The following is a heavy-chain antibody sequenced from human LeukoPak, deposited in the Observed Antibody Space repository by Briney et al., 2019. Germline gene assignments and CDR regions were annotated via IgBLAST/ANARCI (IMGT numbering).Heavy chain of an antibody. CDR2: INTVGTT. CDR1: GFTVSNNY. CDR3: TPFWLNSLRGG. D-gene: IGHD3-10*01. V-gene: IGHV3-66*01. Sequence: GGSLRLSCAASGFTVSNNYMGWVRQAPAKGLEWVSVINTVGTTYYADSVRGRFTISRDDSKDTVYLQMSSLKVEDSAVYYCTPFWLNSLRGGWGQGTLVTVSS. J-gene: IGHJ4*02.